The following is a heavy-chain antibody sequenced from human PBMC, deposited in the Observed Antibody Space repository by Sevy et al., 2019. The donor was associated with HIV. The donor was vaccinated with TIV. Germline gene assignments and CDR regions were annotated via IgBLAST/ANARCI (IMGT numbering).Heavy chain of an antibody. CDR1: GFTFSSYA. CDR2: ISYDGSNK. D-gene: IGHD4-17*01. Sequence: GGSLRLSCAASGFTFSSYAMHWVRQAPGKGLEWVAVISYDGSNKYYEDSVKGRFTISRDNSKNTLYLQMNSLRAEDTAVYYCARVDYGDYVFYYYGMDVWGQGTTVTVSS. CDR3: ARVDYGDYVFYYYGMDV. V-gene: IGHV3-30-3*01. J-gene: IGHJ6*02.